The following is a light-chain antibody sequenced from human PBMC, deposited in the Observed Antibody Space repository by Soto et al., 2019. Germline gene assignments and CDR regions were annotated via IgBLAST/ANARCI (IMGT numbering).Light chain of an antibody. J-gene: IGKJ1*01. CDR3: QQYNNWPRT. Sequence: EIVMSQSPSTLSLSPGESATLSCRASQSISSSKLAWYQQKPGLAPRLLINGASTRATGIPARFSGSGSETEFTLTISSLQSEDFAVYYCQQYNNWPRTFGQGTKVDIK. CDR2: GAS. V-gene: IGKV3-15*01. CDR1: QSISSS.